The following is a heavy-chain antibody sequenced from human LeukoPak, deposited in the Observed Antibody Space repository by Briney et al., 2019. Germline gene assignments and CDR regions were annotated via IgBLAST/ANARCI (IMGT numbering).Heavy chain of an antibody. CDR3: TRGEDYGDYRF. D-gene: IGHD4-17*01. CDR2: IIPIFGTA. V-gene: IGHV1-69*13. CDR1: GGTFSSYA. J-gene: IGHJ4*02. Sequence: VKVSCKASGGTFSSYAISWVRQAPGQGLEWMGGIIPIFGTANYAQKFQGRVTITRDTSANTAYMELSSLRSEDTAVYYCTRGEDYGDYRFWGQGSLVTVSS.